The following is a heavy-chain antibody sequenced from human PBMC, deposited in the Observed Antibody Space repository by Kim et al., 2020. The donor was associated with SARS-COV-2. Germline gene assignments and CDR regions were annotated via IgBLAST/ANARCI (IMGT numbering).Heavy chain of an antibody. Sequence: GGSLRLSCVASGFTFSSFSMNWVRQAPGKGLEWVSSITSSSYIYYADSVEGRFTISRDNAKNSLYLQMNSLRAEDTAVVYCVRDQAKKDDYCGHETLVT. J-gene: IGHJ4*01. CDR2: ITSSSYI. CDR3: VRDQAKKDDY. V-gene: IGHV3-21*01. CDR1: GFTFSSFS.